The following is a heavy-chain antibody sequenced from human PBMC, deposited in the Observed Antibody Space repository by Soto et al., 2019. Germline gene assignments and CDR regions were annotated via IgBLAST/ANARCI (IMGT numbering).Heavy chain of an antibody. CDR3: ARERMVWTATVVTDDAFDI. Sequence: ASVKVSCKASGGTFSSYAISWVRQAPGQGLEWMGRIIPILGIANYAQKFQGRVTITADKSTSTAYMELSSLRSEDTAVYYCARERMVWTATVVTDDAFDIWGQGTMVTVSS. CDR1: GGTFSSYA. J-gene: IGHJ3*02. D-gene: IGHD4-17*01. V-gene: IGHV1-69*04. CDR2: IIPILGIA.